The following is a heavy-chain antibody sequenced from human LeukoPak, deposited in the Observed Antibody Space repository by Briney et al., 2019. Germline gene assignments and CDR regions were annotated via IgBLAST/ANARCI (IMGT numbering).Heavy chain of an antibody. CDR2: IGTGTDT. J-gene: IGHJ3*02. CDR3: ARERRADYGRNDYAFDI. Sequence: GGSLRLSCAASGFTFYNYDMHWVRQATGKGLEWVSHIGTGTDTHYSGSVQGRFTISRENAKNSLYLQMNSLRAGDTAVYYCARERRADYGRNDYAFDIWGQGTMVTV. D-gene: IGHD4-23*01. CDR1: GFTFYNYD. V-gene: IGHV3-13*01.